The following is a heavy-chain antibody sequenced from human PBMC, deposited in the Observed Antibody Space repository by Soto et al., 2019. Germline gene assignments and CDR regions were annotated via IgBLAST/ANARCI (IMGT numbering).Heavy chain of an antibody. Sequence: QVQLVQSGAEVKKPGSSVKVSCKASGGTFSSYAISWVRQAPGQGLEWMGGIIPIFGTANYAQKFQGRVTITANKSTSTAYLEVSSLRSEDTAVYYCARVIPFNILTGYSKYYFDYWGQGTLVTVSS. V-gene: IGHV1-69*06. CDR1: GGTFSSYA. CDR3: ARVIPFNILTGYSKYYFDY. D-gene: IGHD3-9*01. J-gene: IGHJ4*02. CDR2: IIPIFGTA.